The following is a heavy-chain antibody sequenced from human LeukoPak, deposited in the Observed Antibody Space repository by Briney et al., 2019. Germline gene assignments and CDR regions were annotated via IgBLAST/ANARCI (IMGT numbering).Heavy chain of an antibody. D-gene: IGHD3-22*01. CDR3: ARAEDYDSSGYVDAFDI. Sequence: GGSLRLSCAGTGFTFSSYGMHWVRQAPGKGLEWVAVIWYDGSNKHYADSVKGRFSISRDNSKNTLYLHMNSLRAEDTALYYCARAEDYDSSGYVDAFDIWGQGTMVTVSS. CDR1: GFTFSSYG. V-gene: IGHV3-33*08. CDR2: IWYDGSNK. J-gene: IGHJ3*02.